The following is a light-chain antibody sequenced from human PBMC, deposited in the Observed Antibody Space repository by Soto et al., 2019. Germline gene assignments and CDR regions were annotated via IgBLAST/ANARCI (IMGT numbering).Light chain of an antibody. J-gene: IGLJ2*01. Sequence: QSVLTQPPSVSAAPGQKVSISCSGGTSNMAKNFVSWYQQFPGAAPKLLMYEDNKRPSGIPDRFSGSKSGTSATLGITGLQTGDDADYYCGTWDSSLRTVVIGGGTKLTVL. CDR3: GTWDSSLRTVV. CDR2: EDN. CDR1: TSNMAKNF. V-gene: IGLV1-51*02.